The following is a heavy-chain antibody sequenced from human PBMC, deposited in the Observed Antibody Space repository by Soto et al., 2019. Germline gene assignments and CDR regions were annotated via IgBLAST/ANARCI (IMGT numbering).Heavy chain of an antibody. V-gene: IGHV1-69*13. Sequence: SVKVSCKASGGTFSSYAISWVRQAPGQGLEWMGGIIPIFGTANYAQKFQGRVTITADESTSTAYMELSSLRSEDTAVDYCAIALDIVVVVAAPGFDPWGQGTLVTVSS. J-gene: IGHJ5*02. D-gene: IGHD2-15*01. CDR2: IIPIFGTA. CDR3: AIALDIVVVVAAPGFDP. CDR1: GGTFSSYA.